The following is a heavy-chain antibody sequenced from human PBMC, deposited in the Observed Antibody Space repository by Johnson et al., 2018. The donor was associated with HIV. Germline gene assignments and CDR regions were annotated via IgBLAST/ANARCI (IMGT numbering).Heavy chain of an antibody. J-gene: IGHJ3*02. Sequence: QVQLVESGGGLVQPGGSLRLSCAASGFTFSSYAMSWVRQAPGKGLEWVAVIWYDGSNNYYADSVKGRFTISRDNSKNTLYLQMNSLRAEDTAVYYCAKDLSQGLVSDVFDIWGQGRVVTVSS. CDR3: AKDLSQGLVSDVFDI. CDR1: GFTFSSYA. V-gene: IGHV3-33*06. CDR2: IWYDGSNN.